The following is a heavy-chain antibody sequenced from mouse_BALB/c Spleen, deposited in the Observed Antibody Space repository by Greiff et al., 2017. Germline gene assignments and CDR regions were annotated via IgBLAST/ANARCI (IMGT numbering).Heavy chain of an antibody. J-gene: IGHJ4*01. D-gene: IGHD1-1*01. CDR3: ARECYGSGGDYAMDY. CDR2: IDPANGNT. Sequence: EVQRVESGAELVKPGASVKLSCTASGFNIKDTYMHWVKQRPEQGLEWIGRIDPANGNTKYDPKFQGKATITADTSSNTAYLQLSSLTSEDTAVYYCARECYGSGGDYAMDYWGQGTSVTVSS. CDR1: GFNIKDTY. V-gene: IGHV14-3*02.